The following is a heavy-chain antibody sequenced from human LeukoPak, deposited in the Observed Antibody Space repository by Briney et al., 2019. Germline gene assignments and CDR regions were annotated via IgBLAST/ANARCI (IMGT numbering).Heavy chain of an antibody. CDR3: ARYFDNTGYSWRRFDY. Sequence: GGSLRLSCAASGFSFSSYTITWVRQAPGKGLEWVSSITSTSSHINYADSAKGRFTISRDNAKNSLYLQMNSLRAEDTAVYYCARYFDNTGYSWRRFDYWGQGALVTVSS. D-gene: IGHD3-22*01. CDR2: ITSTSSHI. V-gene: IGHV3-21*01. J-gene: IGHJ4*02. CDR1: GFSFSSYT.